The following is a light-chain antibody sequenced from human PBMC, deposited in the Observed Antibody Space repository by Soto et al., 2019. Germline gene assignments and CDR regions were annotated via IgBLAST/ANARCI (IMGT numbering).Light chain of an antibody. V-gene: IGKV3-15*01. J-gene: IGKJ4*01. Sequence: EVVLTQSPATLSVSPGERATLSCRASRSVSGKLAWYQQKPGQAPRLLIFGASTRATGTPARFSGSGSGTAFTLTISSLQSEDFAVYYCQQYNDWPPLIFGGGTKVEIK. CDR2: GAS. CDR1: RSVSGK. CDR3: QQYNDWPPLI.